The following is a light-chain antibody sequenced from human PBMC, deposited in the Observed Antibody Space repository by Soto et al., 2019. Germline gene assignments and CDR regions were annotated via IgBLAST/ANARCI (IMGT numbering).Light chain of an antibody. V-gene: IGKV1-27*01. CDR2: AAS. CDR3: QKYNSAPWT. J-gene: IGKJ1*01. CDR1: QFISNY. Sequence: DIQMTQSPSSLSASVGDRVTITCRASQFISNYLAWYQQKPGKVPKLLIYAASTLQSGVPFRFSGSGSGTDFTLAISSLQPEDVATYYCQKYNSAPWTFGQGTKVEIK.